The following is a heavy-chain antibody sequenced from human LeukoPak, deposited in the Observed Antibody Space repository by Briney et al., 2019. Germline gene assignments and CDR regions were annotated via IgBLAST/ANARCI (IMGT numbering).Heavy chain of an antibody. Sequence: SETLSLTCTVSGGSISSGSYYWSWIRQPAGKALEWIGRIYSSGSTYYNPSLKSRVTISVDTSKNQFSLKLDSATAADTAVYYCAKGTSSGWYYFDYWGQGTLVTVSS. CDR2: IYSSGST. CDR3: AKGTSSGWYYFDY. CDR1: GGSISSGSYY. J-gene: IGHJ4*02. D-gene: IGHD6-19*01. V-gene: IGHV4-61*02.